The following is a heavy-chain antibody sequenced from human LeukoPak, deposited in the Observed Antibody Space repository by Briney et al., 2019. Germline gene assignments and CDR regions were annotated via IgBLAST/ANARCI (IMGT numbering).Heavy chain of an antibody. CDR1: GFSVSYYW. V-gene: IGHV3-74*01. CDR3: ARGPKWELLLNLGDGFDY. CDR2: INVDGSVT. Sequence: AGGSLRLSCAPSGFSVSYYWMHWVRQAPGKGLVWVSRINVDGSVTNYADSVKGRSTISRDSAKNTLDLQMNSLRAEDTAVYYCARGPKWELLLNLGDGFDYWGQGTLVTVSS. D-gene: IGHD1-26*01. J-gene: IGHJ4*02.